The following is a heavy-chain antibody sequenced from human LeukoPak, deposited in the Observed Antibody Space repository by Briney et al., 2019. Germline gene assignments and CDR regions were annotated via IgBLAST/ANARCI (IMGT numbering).Heavy chain of an antibody. D-gene: IGHD7-27*01. J-gene: IGHJ4*02. Sequence: GSLRLSCAASGFTFNSYTMNWVRQAPGKGLEWVSSISSSSSYIYYADSVKGRFTISRDNAKNSLFLQMNSLRAEDTAVYYCVPQLGFDFWGQGTLVTVSS. CDR3: VPQLGFDF. CDR2: ISSSSSYI. V-gene: IGHV3-21*01. CDR1: GFTFNSYT.